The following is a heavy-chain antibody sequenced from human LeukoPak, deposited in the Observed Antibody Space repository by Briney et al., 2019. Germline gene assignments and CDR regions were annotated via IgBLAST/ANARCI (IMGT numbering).Heavy chain of an antibody. CDR1: GFTFNSYS. J-gene: IGHJ4*02. V-gene: IGHV3-21*04. Sequence: GGSLRLSCAASGFTFNSYSMNWVRQAPRKGLEWVSSIGSSSSYIYYADSVRGRFTISRDNSKNTLYLQMNSLRAEDTAVYYCARGRAYWGQGTLVTVSS. CDR2: IGSSSSYI. CDR3: ARGRAY.